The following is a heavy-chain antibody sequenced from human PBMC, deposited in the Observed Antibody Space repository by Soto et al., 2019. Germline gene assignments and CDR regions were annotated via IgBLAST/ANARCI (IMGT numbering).Heavy chain of an antibody. J-gene: IGHJ4*02. CDR2: IIPVFGTA. Sequence: QVQLVQSGAEVQKPGSSVKVSCKVSGGTFISYAISWVRQAPGRGLEWIGGIIPVFGTANYTQKFQGRVTITADESTSTAYMALSSLRSEDTALYYGARGRVTKYLTAFDYWGQGTLVTVSS. D-gene: IGHD4-17*01. V-gene: IGHV1-69*01. CDR3: ARGRVTKYLTAFDY. CDR1: GGTFISYA.